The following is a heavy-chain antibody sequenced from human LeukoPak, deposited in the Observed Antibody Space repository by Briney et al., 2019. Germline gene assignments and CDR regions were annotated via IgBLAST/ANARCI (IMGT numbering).Heavy chain of an antibody. Sequence: PGGSLRPSCAASGFTFSSYSMTWVRQAPGKGLEWVSYISSSSSTIYYADSVKGRFTISRDNAKNSLYLQMNSLRAEDTAVYYCARDLGGGGDCYDYWGQGTLVTVSS. CDR1: GFTFSSYS. J-gene: IGHJ4*02. CDR2: ISSSSSTI. D-gene: IGHD2-21*02. CDR3: ARDLGGGGDCYDY. V-gene: IGHV3-48*01.